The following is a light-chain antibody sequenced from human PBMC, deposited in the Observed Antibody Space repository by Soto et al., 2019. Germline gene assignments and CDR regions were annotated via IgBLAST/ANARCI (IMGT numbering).Light chain of an antibody. Sequence: DIQMTQSPSTLSASVGDRVTITCRASQRISSWLAWYQQKPGKAPKVLIYKASSLESVVPSRFSGSGSGTEFTLTISILQPDDFATYYCQQYNSYPVTFGGGTKVEIK. J-gene: IGKJ4*01. CDR1: QRISSW. V-gene: IGKV1-5*03. CDR2: KAS. CDR3: QQYNSYPVT.